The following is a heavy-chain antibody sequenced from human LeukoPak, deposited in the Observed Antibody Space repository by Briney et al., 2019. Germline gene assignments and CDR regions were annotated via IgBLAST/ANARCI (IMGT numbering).Heavy chain of an antibody. V-gene: IGHV4-31*03. CDR1: GGSISSGGYY. J-gene: IGHJ5*02. CDR3: ARVLRIAMAGKGGWFDP. D-gene: IGHD6-19*01. CDR2: IYYSGST. Sequence: SETLPLTCTVSGGSISSGGYYWSWIRQHPGKGLEWIGYIYYSGSTYYNPSLKSRVTISVDTSKNQFSLKLSSVTAADTAVYYCARVLRIAMAGKGGWFDPWGQGTLVTVSS.